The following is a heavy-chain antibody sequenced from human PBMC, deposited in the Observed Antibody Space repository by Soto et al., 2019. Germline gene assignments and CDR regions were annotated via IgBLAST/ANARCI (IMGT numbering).Heavy chain of an antibody. Sequence: PSETLSLTCAVYGGSFSGYQWSWIRQTPGKGLEWIGEINDSGNINYNPSLKSRVTILLDTPKKQISLKLSSVTAADSAVYYCARGVILWFGDLSRRGGHPYYMDFWGTGTTVTVSS. CDR2: INDSGNI. CDR1: GGSFSGYQ. CDR3: ARGVILWFGDLSRRGGHPYYMDF. V-gene: IGHV4-34*01. J-gene: IGHJ6*03. D-gene: IGHD3-10*01.